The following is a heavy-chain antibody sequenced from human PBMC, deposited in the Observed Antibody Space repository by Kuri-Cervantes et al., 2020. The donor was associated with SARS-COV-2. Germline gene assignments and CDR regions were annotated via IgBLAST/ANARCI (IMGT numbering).Heavy chain of an antibody. CDR3: ARDPLVVPAAMDSGWFDP. J-gene: IGHJ5*02. CDR1: GGTISSYA. D-gene: IGHD2-2*01. CDR2: INAGNGNT. Sequence: ASVKVSCKASGGTISSYAISWVRQAPGQRLEWMGWINAGNGNTKYSQKFQGRVTITRDTSASTAYMELSSLRSEDTAVYYCARDPLVVPAAMDSGWFDPWGRGTLVTVSS. V-gene: IGHV1-3*01.